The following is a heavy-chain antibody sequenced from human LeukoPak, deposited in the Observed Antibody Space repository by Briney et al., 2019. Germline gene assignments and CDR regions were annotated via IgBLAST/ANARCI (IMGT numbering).Heavy chain of an antibody. CDR1: GFTFSNFG. V-gene: IGHV3-30*02. J-gene: IGHJ4*02. CDR3: ARSTTVVNLDY. D-gene: IGHD4-23*01. CDR2: IPYDGSSK. Sequence: GGSLRLSCTTSGFTFSNFGMHWVRQAPGQGLEWVTFIPYDGSSKYYADSVKGRFTISRDNSKNTLSLQMNSLRAEDTAVYYCARSTTVVNLDYWGQGTLVTVSS.